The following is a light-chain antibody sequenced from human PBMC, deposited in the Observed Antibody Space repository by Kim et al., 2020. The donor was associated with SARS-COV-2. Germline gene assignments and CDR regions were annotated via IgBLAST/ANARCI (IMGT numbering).Light chain of an antibody. J-gene: IGLJ3*02. Sequence: QSVLTQPPSVSGGPGQRVTISCTGTSSNIGAGYDAHWYQQLPGTAPKLLIFGNSKRPSGVPDRISGSKSGTSASLAITGLQAEDEADYYCQSFDSSLSGPVFGGGTKLTV. CDR3: QSFDSSLSGPV. V-gene: IGLV1-40*01. CDR1: SSNIGAGYD. CDR2: GNS.